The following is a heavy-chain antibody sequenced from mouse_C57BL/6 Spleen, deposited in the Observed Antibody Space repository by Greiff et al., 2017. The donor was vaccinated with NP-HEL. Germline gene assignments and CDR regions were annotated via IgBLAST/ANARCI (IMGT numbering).Heavy chain of an antibody. Sequence: LQESGGGLVQPKGSLKLSCAASGFSFNTYAMNWVRQAPGKGLEWVARIRSKSNNYATYYADSVKDRFTISRDDSESMLYLQMNNLKTEDTAMYYCVRGDWFAYWGQGTLVTVSA. J-gene: IGHJ3*01. CDR1: GFSFNTYA. V-gene: IGHV10-1*01. CDR3: VRGDWFAY. CDR2: IRSKSNNYAT.